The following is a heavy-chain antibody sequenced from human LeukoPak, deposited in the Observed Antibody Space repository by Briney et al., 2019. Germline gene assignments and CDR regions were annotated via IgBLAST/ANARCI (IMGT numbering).Heavy chain of an antibody. Sequence: SETLSLTCTVPGGSISSYYWSWIRQPPGKGLEWIGYIYYSGSTNYNPSLKSRVTISVDTSKNQFSLKLSSVTAADTAVYYCARGFWNSDFWGQGTLVTVSS. CDR1: GGSISSYY. CDR2: IYYSGST. V-gene: IGHV4-59*01. J-gene: IGHJ4*02. CDR3: ARGFWNSDF. D-gene: IGHD1-1*01.